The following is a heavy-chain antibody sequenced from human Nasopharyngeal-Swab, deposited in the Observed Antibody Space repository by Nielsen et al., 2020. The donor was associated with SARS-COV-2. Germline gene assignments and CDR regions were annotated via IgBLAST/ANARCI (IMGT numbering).Heavy chain of an antibody. J-gene: IGHJ6*03. CDR2: IKQDGSEK. V-gene: IGHV3-7*03. CDR3: AREVLESYYYYYYMDV. Sequence: GGSLRLSCAASGFTFSSYWMCWVRQAPGKGLEWVANIKQDGSEKYYVDSVKGRFTISRDNAKNSLYLQMNSLRAEDTAVYYCAREVLESYYYYYYMDVWGKGTTVTVSS. CDR1: GFTFSSYW. D-gene: IGHD3-3*01.